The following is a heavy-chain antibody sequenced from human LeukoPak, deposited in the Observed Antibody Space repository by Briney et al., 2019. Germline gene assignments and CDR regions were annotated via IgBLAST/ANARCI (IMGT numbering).Heavy chain of an antibody. CDR1: GFTFSSYA. CDR2: ISYDGSNK. Sequence: GGSLRLSCAASGFTFSSYALHWVRQAPGKGLEWVALISYDGSNKYYADSVKGRFTISRDNSKNTLYLQMNSLSPEDTAVYYCASDMSYSGYYIDYWGQGTLVTVSS. CDR3: ASDMSYSGYYIDY. J-gene: IGHJ4*02. V-gene: IGHV3-30-3*01. D-gene: IGHD3-3*01.